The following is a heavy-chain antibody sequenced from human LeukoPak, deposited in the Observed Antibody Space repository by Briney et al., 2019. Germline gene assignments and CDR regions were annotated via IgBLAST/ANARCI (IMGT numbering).Heavy chain of an antibody. CDR3: ARQDGWFGDRQIRDFDY. V-gene: IGHV5-51*01. D-gene: IGHD3-10*01. J-gene: IGHJ4*02. Sequence: GESLKISCKGSGYSFTSYWIGWVRQMPGKGLEWMGIIYPGDSDTRYSPSFQGQVTISADKSISTAYLQWSSLKASDTAMYYCARQDGWFGDRQIRDFDYWGQGTLVTVSS. CDR2: IYPGDSDT. CDR1: GYSFTSYW.